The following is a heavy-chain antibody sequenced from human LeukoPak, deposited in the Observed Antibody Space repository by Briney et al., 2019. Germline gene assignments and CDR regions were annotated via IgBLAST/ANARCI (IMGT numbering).Heavy chain of an antibody. Sequence: GGSLRLSCAASGFSFNNYAMSWVRQAPGKGLEWVSAISTTGGSTYYADSVKGRFTISRDNSKNTLSLQMDSLRVEDTAVYYCAKDWTTVVTPKGYYFDSWGQGTLVTVSS. V-gene: IGHV3-23*01. J-gene: IGHJ4*02. D-gene: IGHD4-23*01. CDR1: GFSFNNYA. CDR3: AKDWTTVVTPKGYYFDS. CDR2: ISTTGGST.